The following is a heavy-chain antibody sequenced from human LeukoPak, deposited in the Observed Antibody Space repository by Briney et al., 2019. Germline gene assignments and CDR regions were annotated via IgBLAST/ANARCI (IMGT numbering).Heavy chain of an antibody. J-gene: IGHJ4*02. CDR3: ARVIDFDWFLSPPDF. CDR1: GYTITTYY. Sequence: ASVKVSCKASGYTITTYYIHWVRQAPGQGLEWMGVINPSGGSTTYAQKFQGRVTMTRDTSTSTVYMGLSSLRSEDTAVYYCARVIDFDWFLSPPDFWGQGTLVTVSS. D-gene: IGHD3-9*01. CDR2: INPSGGST. V-gene: IGHV1-46*01.